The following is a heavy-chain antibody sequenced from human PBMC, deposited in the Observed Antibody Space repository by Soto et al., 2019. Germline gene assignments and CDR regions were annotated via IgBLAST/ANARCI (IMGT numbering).Heavy chain of an antibody. D-gene: IGHD1-26*01. CDR3: AKNRVWGGATYYFDY. CDR2: ISGSGGST. Sequence: PGGSLRLSCAASGFTFSSYAMSWVSQAPGKGLEWVSAISGSGGSTYYADSVKGRFTISRDNSKNTLYLQMNSLRAEDTAVYYYAKNRVWGGATYYFDYWGQGTLVTVSS. J-gene: IGHJ4*02. CDR1: GFTFSSYA. V-gene: IGHV3-23*01.